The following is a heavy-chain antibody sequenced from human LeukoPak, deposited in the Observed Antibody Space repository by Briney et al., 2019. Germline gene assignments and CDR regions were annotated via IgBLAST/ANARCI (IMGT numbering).Heavy chain of an antibody. D-gene: IGHD3-3*01. Sequence: SETLSLTCTVSGGSISSGDYYWSWIRQPPGKGLEWIGYIYYSGSTYYNPSLESRVTISVDTSKNQCSLKLSSVTAADTAVYYCARESNPFAYDFWSGYGSQADYGMDVWGQGTTVTVSS. CDR3: ARESNPFAYDFWSGYGSQADYGMDV. CDR1: GGSISSGDYY. CDR2: IYYSGST. V-gene: IGHV4-30-4*01. J-gene: IGHJ6*02.